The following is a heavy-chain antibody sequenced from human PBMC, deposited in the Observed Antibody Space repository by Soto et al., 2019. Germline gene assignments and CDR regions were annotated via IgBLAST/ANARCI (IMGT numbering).Heavy chain of an antibody. J-gene: IGHJ6*02. Sequence: QGQLVQSGAEVKKPGASVKVSCKASGYTFTSYGISWXXXXXXXGXXXXGWISTKKGNTKYAQKFQGRVTMTTDTSTSTAYXELRSLRXDXTAVXXXAXEXXXXXXXXHGMDVWGQGTTVTVSS. CDR2: ISTKKGNT. V-gene: IGHV1-18*04. CDR1: GYTFTSYG. CDR3: AXEXXXXXXXXHGMDV.